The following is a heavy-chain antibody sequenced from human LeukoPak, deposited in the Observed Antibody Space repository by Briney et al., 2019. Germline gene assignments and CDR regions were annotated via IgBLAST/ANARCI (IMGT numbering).Heavy chain of an antibody. CDR1: GFSFSSYW. CDR2: IKGDGSAQ. J-gene: IGHJ4*02. CDR3: ATSVDTAAGPY. V-gene: IGHV3-7*01. D-gene: IGHD5-18*01. Sequence: GGSLRLSCAASGFSFSSYWMTWVRQAPGKGLEWVANIKGDGSAQFYVDSVKGRFAISRDNARNPLYLHMNSLRDEDTAVYYCATSVDTAAGPYWGQGTLVTVSS.